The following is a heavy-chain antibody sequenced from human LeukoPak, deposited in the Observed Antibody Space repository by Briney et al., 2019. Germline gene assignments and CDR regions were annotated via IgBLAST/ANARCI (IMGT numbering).Heavy chain of an antibody. CDR2: INHSGST. CDR1: GGSFSGYY. CDR3: ARGKYSGYE. D-gene: IGHD5-12*01. J-gene: IGHJ4*02. V-gene: IGHV4-34*01. Sequence: PSETLSLTCAVYGGSFSGYYWSWIRQPPGKGLEWIGEINHSGSTNYNPSLKSRVTISVDTSENQFSLKLSSVTAADTAVYYCARGKYSGYEWGQGTLVTVSS.